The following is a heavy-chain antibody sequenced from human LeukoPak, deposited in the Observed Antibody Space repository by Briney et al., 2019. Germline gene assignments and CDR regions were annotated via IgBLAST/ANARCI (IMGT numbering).Heavy chain of an antibody. J-gene: IGHJ4*02. CDR1: GYTLTELS. CDR2: FDPEDGET. CDR3: AASLIVGDQANFDY. D-gene: IGHD1-26*01. Sequence: ASVKVSCTVSGYTLTELSMHWVRQAPGKGLEWMGGFDPEDGETIYAQKFQGRVTMTEDTSTDTAYMELSSLRSEDTAVYYCAASLIVGDQANFDYWGQGTLVTVSS. V-gene: IGHV1-24*01.